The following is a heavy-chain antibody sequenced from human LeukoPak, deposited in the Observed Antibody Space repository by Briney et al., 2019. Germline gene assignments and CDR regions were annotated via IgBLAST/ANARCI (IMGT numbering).Heavy chain of an antibody. J-gene: IGHJ5*02. CDR3: ARGTKPRMPRGYWFDP. V-gene: IGHV4-34*01. CDR1: GGSFSGYY. D-gene: IGHD1-14*01. Sequence: SETLSLTCAVYGGSFSGYYWSWIRQPPGKGLEWIGEINHSGSTNYNPSIKSRVTISVDTSKNQFSLKLSSVTAADTAVYYCARGTKPRMPRGYWFDPWGQGTLVAVSS. CDR2: INHSGST.